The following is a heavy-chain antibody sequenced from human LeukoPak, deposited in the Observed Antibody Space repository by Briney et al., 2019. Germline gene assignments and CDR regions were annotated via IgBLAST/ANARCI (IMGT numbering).Heavy chain of an antibody. CDR3: ARWRPIDAFDI. D-gene: IGHD3-3*01. V-gene: IGHV3-53*04. CDR2: LSSTGNT. Sequence: GGSLRLSCAASGFTVSRNYMNWVRQAPGKGLEWVSLLSSTGNTSYADSVKGRFTISRHNSKNTLYRQVNSLRPEDTAMYYCARWRPIDAFDIWGQGTMVIVSS. CDR1: GFTVSRNY. J-gene: IGHJ3*02.